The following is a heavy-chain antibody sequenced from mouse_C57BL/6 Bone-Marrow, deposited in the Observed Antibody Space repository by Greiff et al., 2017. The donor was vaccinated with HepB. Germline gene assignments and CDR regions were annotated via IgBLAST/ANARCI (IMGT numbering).Heavy chain of an antibody. CDR2: IDPSDSYT. CDR1: GYTFTSYW. CDR3: ARISHYYGSSYVGYWYFDV. V-gene: IGHV1-50*01. J-gene: IGHJ1*03. D-gene: IGHD1-1*01. Sequence: QVQLQQPGAELVKPGASVKLSCKASGYTFTSYWMQWVKQRPGQGLEWIGEIDPSDSYTNYNQKFKGKATLTVDTSSSTAYMQLSSLTSEDSAVYYCARISHYYGSSYVGYWYFDVWGTGTTVTVSS.